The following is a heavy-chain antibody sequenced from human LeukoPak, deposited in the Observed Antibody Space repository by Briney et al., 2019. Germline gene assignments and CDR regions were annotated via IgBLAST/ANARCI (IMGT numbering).Heavy chain of an antibody. CDR2: IIPILGIA. V-gene: IGHV1-69*04. J-gene: IGHJ4*02. CDR3: ASYDYSNYLDY. D-gene: IGHD4-11*01. Sequence: SVKVSCKASGGTFSSYAIRWVRQAPGQGLEWMGRIIPILGIANYARKFQGRVTITADKSTSTAYMELSSLRSEDTAVYYCASYDYSNYLDYWGQGTLVTVSS. CDR1: GGTFSSYA.